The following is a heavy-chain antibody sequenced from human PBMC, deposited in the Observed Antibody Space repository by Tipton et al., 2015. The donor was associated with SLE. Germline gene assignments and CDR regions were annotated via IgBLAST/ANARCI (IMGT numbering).Heavy chain of an antibody. Sequence: GSLRLSCAASGFTFSNAWMSWVRQAPGKGLEWVGRIKSKTDGGTTDYAAPVKGRFTISRDDSKNTLYLQMNSLKTEDTAVYYCTTDLSVGGDAFDIWGQGTMVTVSS. CDR3: TTDLSVGGDAFDI. J-gene: IGHJ3*02. CDR1: GFTFSNAW. V-gene: IGHV3-15*01. D-gene: IGHD3-10*01. CDR2: IKSKTDGGTT.